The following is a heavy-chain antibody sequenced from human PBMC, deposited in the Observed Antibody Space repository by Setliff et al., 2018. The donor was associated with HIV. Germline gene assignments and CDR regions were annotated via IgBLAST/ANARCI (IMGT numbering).Heavy chain of an antibody. CDR1: GGSISSSSFY. CDR2: IHHSGPT. J-gene: IGHJ4*02. D-gene: IGHD4-17*01. V-gene: IGHV4-39*01. CDR3: ASHQDYGDNYYFDY. Sequence: SETLSLTCTVSGGSISSSSFYWGWIRQSPGKGLEWIAHIHHSGPTYYNPSLKSRVTMSVDTSKSQFSLRLSSVTATDAALYYCASHQDYGDNYYFDYWGQGALVTVSS.